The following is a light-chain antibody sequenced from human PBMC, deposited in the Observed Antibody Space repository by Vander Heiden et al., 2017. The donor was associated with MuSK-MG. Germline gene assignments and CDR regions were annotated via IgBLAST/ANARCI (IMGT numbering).Light chain of an antibody. CDR1: QGISNQ. CDR3: QRQKNVFERS. J-gene: IGKJ1*01. Sequence: DIQMTQSPSALSASIGDRVTITCRASQGISNQLAWYQQKPGKPPNLLIYDASTLQSGVPVRLRVSGSGTELTLTISVLHLQDVAIYYCQRQKNVFERSFGQGTKMEI. V-gene: IGKV1-27*01. CDR2: DAS.